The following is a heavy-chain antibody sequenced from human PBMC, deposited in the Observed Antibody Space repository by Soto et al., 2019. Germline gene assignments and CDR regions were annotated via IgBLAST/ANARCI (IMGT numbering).Heavy chain of an antibody. CDR2: IWYDGSHK. J-gene: IGHJ4*02. Sequence: QVQLVESGGGVVQPGRSLGLSCAASGFTFSTYGMHWVRQAPGTGLEWVAVIWYDGSHKDYVESVKGRFTISRDNSKNTLYLQMNSLRVEDTAVYYCARAVGPFDYWGQGTLVAVSS. CDR1: GFTFSTYG. CDR3: ARAVGPFDY. V-gene: IGHV3-33*01. D-gene: IGHD1-26*01.